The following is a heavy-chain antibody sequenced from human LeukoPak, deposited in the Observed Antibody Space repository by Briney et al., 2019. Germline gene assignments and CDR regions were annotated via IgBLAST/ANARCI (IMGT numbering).Heavy chain of an antibody. D-gene: IGHD2-15*01. CDR1: GYSFTNYW. V-gene: IGHV5-10-1*01. Sequence: GESLKISCKGSGYSFTNYWITWVRQLPGKGLELVGRVDPSDSFTDYTPSFQGHVTVSVDRSINTAYLQWSSLKASDTAIYYCARPDCGGSGCKLLPYWGQGTLVTVSS. CDR2: VDPSDSFT. J-gene: IGHJ4*02. CDR3: ARPDCGGSGCKLLPY.